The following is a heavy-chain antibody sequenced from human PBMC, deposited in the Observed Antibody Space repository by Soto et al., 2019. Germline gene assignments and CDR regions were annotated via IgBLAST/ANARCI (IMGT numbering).Heavy chain of an antibody. D-gene: IGHD6-13*01. Sequence: QVQLVQSGDEVKKPGSSVKVSCKASGGTFSSYPISWVRQAPGQGLEWMGGITPIFRTTNYAQKFQGRVTITADGSTSTAYMELSSLRSEDTAVYYCAREGYTPCAFDHWGQGTLVTVSS. V-gene: IGHV1-69*01. CDR2: ITPIFRTT. CDR3: AREGYTPCAFDH. J-gene: IGHJ4*02. CDR1: GGTFSSYP.